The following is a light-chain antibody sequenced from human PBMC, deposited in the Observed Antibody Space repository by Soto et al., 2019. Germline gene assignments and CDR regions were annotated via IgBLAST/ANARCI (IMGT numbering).Light chain of an antibody. CDR3: QQYHIYSGT. CDR1: QSIRSW. V-gene: IGKV1-5*03. Sequence: DIQMTQSPSTLSASVGDRVTITCRASQSIRSWLAWYQQKPGKAPNLLIYKASTLASGVPSRFGGSGSGTEFTLTINSLQPDDFATYYCQQYHIYSGTFGQGTKVDIK. J-gene: IGKJ1*01. CDR2: KAS.